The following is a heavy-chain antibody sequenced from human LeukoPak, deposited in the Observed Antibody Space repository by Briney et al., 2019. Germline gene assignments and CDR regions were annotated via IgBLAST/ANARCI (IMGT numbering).Heavy chain of an antibody. CDR3: ASGLITIFGVAPGAFDI. Sequence: GASLKISFKGSGYSFTSYWIGWVRPMPGKGLEWMGIIYPGDSDTRYSPSFQGPVTISADKSISTAYLQWSSLKASDTAMYYCASGLITIFGVAPGAFDIWGQGTMVTVSS. J-gene: IGHJ3*02. V-gene: IGHV5-51*01. D-gene: IGHD3-3*01. CDR1: GYSFTSYW. CDR2: IYPGDSDT.